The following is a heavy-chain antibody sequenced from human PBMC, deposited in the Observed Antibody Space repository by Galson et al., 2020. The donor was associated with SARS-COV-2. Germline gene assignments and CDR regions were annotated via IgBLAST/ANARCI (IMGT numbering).Heavy chain of an antibody. CDR1: GGSFSGYY. Sequence: SETLSLTCAVYGGSFSGYYWSWIRQPPEKGLEWIGEINHSGSTNNNPSLKSRVTMSVDTSKNQFSLKLSSVTAADTAVYYCARGDERGVDYWGQGTLVTVSS. J-gene: IGHJ4*02. CDR3: ARGDERGVDY. V-gene: IGHV4-34*01. CDR2: INHSGST.